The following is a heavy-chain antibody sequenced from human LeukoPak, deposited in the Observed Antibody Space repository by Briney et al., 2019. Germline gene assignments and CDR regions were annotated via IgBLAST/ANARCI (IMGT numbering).Heavy chain of an antibody. CDR1: GGSISSYY. CDR2: IYYSGST. D-gene: IGHD1-26*01. Sequence: SETLSLTCTVSGGSISSYYWSWIRQPPGKGLEWIGYIYYSGSTNYNPSLKSRVTISVDTSKNQFSLKLSSVTAADTAVYYCARELGATSGPYYGMDVWGQGTTVTVSS. CDR3: ARELGATSGPYYGMDV. J-gene: IGHJ6*02. V-gene: IGHV4-59*01.